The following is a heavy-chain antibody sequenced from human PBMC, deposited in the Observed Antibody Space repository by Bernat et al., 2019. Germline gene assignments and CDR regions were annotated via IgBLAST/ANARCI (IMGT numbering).Heavy chain of an antibody. CDR3: AKDRRVVTGVGRQNFDH. D-gene: IGHD2-21*02. Sequence: EVQLLESGGGLVQPGGSLRLSCAASGFTFSNYAMSWVRQAPGKGLEWVSTISGSGDSTYYADSVKGRFTISRDNSKNTLFLQMNSLRAEDTALYYCAKDRRVVTGVGRQNFDHWGQGSLVTVPS. CDR2: ISGSGDST. V-gene: IGHV3-23*01. J-gene: IGHJ4*02. CDR1: GFTFSNYA.